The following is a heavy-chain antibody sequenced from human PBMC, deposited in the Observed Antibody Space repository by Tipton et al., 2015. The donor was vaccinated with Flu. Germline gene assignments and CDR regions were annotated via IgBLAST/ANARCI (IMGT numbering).Heavy chain of an antibody. D-gene: IGHD6-25*01. Sequence: SLRLSCAASGFIFSTYGMHWVRQAPGKGLEWVAVIWYDGSNKYYADSVKGRFTISRDNSKNTLYLQMNSLRAEDTAVYYCARSGYSYGYVDLWAQGTLVTVSS. J-gene: IGHJ4*02. CDR1: GFIFSTYG. V-gene: IGHV3-33*01. CDR2: IWYDGSNK. CDR3: ARSGYSYGYVDL.